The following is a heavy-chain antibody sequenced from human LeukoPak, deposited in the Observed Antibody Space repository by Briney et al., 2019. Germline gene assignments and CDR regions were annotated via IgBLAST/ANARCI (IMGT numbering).Heavy chain of an antibody. CDR1: GFTISTYG. J-gene: IGHJ1*01. Sequence: GGSRRHSCAAAGFTISTYGMHWVRQALGKGVEWVAGIWYDGSNQYYADSARGRFPISRDNSKIILYLQINSLRAEDTAVYYCARDASDTAMVGYFQHWGQGTLVTVSS. CDR3: ARDASDTAMVGYFQH. V-gene: IGHV3-33*01. CDR2: IWYDGSNQ. D-gene: IGHD5-18*01.